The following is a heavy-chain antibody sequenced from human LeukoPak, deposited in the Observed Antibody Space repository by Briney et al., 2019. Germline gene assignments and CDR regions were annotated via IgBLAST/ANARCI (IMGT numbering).Heavy chain of an antibody. J-gene: IGHJ4*02. CDR3: ARSRGGVTLDF. CDR1: GGSISRSTYY. D-gene: IGHD3-10*01. CDR2: IHYSGST. Sequence: SETLSLTCTVSGGSISRSTYYWGWIRQPPGKGLEWIGSIHYSGSTYYNPSLKSRVTISVDTSKNQFSLRLSSVTAADTAVYYCARSRGGVTLDFWGQGTLVSVSS. V-gene: IGHV4-39*01.